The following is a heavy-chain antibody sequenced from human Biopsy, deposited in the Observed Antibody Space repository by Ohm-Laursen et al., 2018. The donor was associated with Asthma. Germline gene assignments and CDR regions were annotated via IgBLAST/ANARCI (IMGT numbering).Heavy chain of an antibody. J-gene: IGHJ3*02. CDR3: ARQSGQEYGDSIPFDT. D-gene: IGHD3-22*01. CDR1: GFVFSQCG. V-gene: IGHV3-30*03. Sequence: SLRLSCSASGFVFSQCGMHWVRQGPGKGLEWVALVSSDGHNKYYEDSVKGRFTISRDNSRNRLYLQINSLTIEDSAVYFCARQSGQEYGDSIPFDTWGQGTKVAVSS. CDR2: VSSDGHNK.